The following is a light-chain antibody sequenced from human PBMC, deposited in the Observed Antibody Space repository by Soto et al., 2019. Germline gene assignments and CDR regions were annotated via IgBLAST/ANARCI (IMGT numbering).Light chain of an antibody. V-gene: IGKV3-20*01. CDR2: GAS. CDR1: QNVNSN. Sequence: IVMTQSPATLSMSPGERATLSCRATQNVNSNLAWYQHRPGQAPRLLIYGASSRATGIPDRFSGSGSGTDFTLTISRLEPEDFAVYYCQQYGSSRTFGQGTKVDIK. CDR3: QQYGSSRT. J-gene: IGKJ1*01.